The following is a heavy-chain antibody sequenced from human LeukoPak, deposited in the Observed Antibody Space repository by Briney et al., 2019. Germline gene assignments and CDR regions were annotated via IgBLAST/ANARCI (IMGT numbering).Heavy chain of an antibody. Sequence: GGSLRLSCAASGFTFSDYYMSWIRQAPGKGLEWISYISESGSTKYYADSVKGRFTISRDNAKNSLFLQMNSLRADDTAVYYCAREERGWLYYMDVWGEGTTVTVSS. V-gene: IGHV3-11*01. CDR3: AREERGWLYYMDV. CDR2: ISESGSTK. D-gene: IGHD3-10*01. J-gene: IGHJ6*03. CDR1: GFTFSDYY.